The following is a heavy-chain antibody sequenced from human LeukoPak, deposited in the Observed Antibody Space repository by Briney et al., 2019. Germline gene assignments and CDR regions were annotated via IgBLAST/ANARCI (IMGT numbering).Heavy chain of an antibody. CDR2: IYYSGNT. V-gene: IGHV4-59*12. CDR1: GDSISSYF. Sequence: SETLSLTCTVSGDSISSYFWSWIRQPPGKGLEWIGYIYYSGNTNYNPSLKSRVTISVDTSKNQFSLQLTSVTPEDTAVYYCARDGSSSYSVYFDYWGQGILVTVSS. D-gene: IGHD1-26*01. J-gene: IGHJ4*02. CDR3: ARDGSSSYSVYFDY.